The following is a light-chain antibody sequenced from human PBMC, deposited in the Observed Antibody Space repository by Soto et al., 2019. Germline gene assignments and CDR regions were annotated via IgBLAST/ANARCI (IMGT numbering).Light chain of an antibody. CDR3: SSYKSSSTPSV. CDR1: SSDVGGYNY. V-gene: IGLV2-14*01. Sequence: QSVLTQPASVSGSPGQSITISCTGTSSDVGGYNYVSWYQQHPGKAPKLMIYDVSNRPSGVSNRFSGSKSGNTASLTISGLQAGDEADYYCSSYKSSSTPSVFGTGTKVTVL. J-gene: IGLJ1*01. CDR2: DVS.